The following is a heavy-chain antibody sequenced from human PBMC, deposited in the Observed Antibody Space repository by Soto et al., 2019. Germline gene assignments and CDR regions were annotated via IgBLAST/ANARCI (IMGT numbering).Heavy chain of an antibody. CDR3: ARANPGGYSSGWYRNYFDY. CDR1: GYTFTSYY. Sequence: ASVKVSCKASGYTFTSYYMHWVRQAPGQGLEWMGIINPSGGSTSYAQKFQGRVTMTRDTSTSTVYMELSSLRSEDTAVYYCARANPGGYSSGWYRNYFDYWGQGTLVTVSS. J-gene: IGHJ4*02. D-gene: IGHD6-19*01. V-gene: IGHV1-46*01. CDR2: INPSGGST.